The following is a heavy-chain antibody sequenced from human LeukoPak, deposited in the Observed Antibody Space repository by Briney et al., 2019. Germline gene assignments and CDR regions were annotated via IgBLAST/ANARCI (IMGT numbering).Heavy chain of an antibody. CDR3: ARDRSGGMDV. V-gene: IGHV3-48*01. Sequence: GGSLRLSCAASGFTFSGYSMTWVRQAPGKGLEWLSYINSRSSTIYYADSVRGRFTTSRDNAKNSLYLQMNSLRTEDTAVYYCARDRSGGMDVWGQGTTVTVSS. J-gene: IGHJ6*02. CDR2: INSRSSTI. CDR1: GFTFSGYS.